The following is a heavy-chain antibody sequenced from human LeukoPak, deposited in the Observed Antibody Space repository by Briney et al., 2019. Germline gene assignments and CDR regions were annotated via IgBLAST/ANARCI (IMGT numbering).Heavy chain of an antibody. V-gene: IGHV3-30-3*01. CDR1: GFTFSSYA. D-gene: IGHD2/OR15-2a*01. J-gene: IGHJ5*02. CDR3: ARGPIENWFDP. Sequence: GGSLRLSCAASGFTFSSYAMHWVRQAPGKGLEWVAVISYDGSNKYYADSVKGRFTISRDNSKNTLYLQMNCLRAEDTAVYYCARGPIENWFDPWGQGTLVTVSS. CDR2: ISYDGSNK.